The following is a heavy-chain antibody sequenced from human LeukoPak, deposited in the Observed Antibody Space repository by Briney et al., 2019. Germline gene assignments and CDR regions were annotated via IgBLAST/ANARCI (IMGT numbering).Heavy chain of an antibody. D-gene: IGHD4-17*01. J-gene: IGHJ5*02. CDR2: ISSSGSTI. Sequence: GGSLRLSCAASGFTFSSYEMNWVRQAPGKGLEWVSYISSSGSTIYYADSVKGRFTISRDNAKNSLYPQMNSLRAEDTAVYYCARGKTTVTTWFDPWGQGTLVTVSS. CDR1: GFTFSSYE. V-gene: IGHV3-48*03. CDR3: ARGKTTVTTWFDP.